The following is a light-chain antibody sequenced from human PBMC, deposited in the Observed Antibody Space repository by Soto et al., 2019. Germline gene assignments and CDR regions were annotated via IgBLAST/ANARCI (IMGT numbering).Light chain of an antibody. J-gene: IGKJ1*01. V-gene: IGKV3-20*01. CDR2: GAS. CDR1: QSVRSSS. Sequence: EIVLTQSPGTLSLSPGERATLSCRAIQSVRSSSLVWYQQKSGQAPRLLIYGASARATGIPDRFSGSGSGTDFTLTISRLEPEDFAVYYCQQYGSSPWTFGQGTKVDIK. CDR3: QQYGSSPWT.